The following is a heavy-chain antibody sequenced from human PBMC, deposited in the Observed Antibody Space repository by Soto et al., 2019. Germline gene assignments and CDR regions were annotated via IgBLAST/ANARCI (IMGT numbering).Heavy chain of an antibody. CDR2: INPNSGGT. D-gene: IGHD5-12*01. Sequence: ASVKVCCKASVYTFTGYYMHWVRQATGQGLEWMGWINPNSGGTNYAQKFQGWVTMTRDTSISTAYMELSRLRSDDTAVYYCAREGAGYNSGYYYGMDVLGQGTTVTVSS. V-gene: IGHV1-2*04. J-gene: IGHJ6*02. CDR3: AREGAGYNSGYYYGMDV. CDR1: VYTFTGYY.